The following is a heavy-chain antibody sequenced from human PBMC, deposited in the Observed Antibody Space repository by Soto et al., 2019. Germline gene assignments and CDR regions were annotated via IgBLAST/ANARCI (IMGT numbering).Heavy chain of an antibody. CDR1: GYTFTSYD. J-gene: IGHJ6*02. D-gene: IGHD5-12*01. Sequence: GASVKVCCKASGYTFTSYDMNWVRQATGQGLEWMGWMNPNSGNTGYAQKFQGRVTITADESTSTAYMELSSLRSEDTAVYYCARVPYSGYDRPPRGSGFFRPDYYYYGMDVWGQGTTVTVSS. CDR2: MNPNSGNT. V-gene: IGHV1-8*01. CDR3: ARVPYSGYDRPPRGSGFFRPDYYYYGMDV.